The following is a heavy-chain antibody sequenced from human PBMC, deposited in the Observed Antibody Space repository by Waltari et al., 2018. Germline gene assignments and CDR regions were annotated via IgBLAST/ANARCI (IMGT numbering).Heavy chain of an antibody. Sequence: EVQLVESGGGLVQPGRSLRLSCTASGFTFGDYAMSWVRQAPGKGLEWVGVIRSKAYGGTTEYAASVKGRFTISRDDSKSIAYLQMNSLKTEDTAVYYCTRDRGGRYYYYYMDVWGKGTTVTVSS. CDR2: IRSKAYGGTT. CDR3: TRDRGGRYYYYYMDV. J-gene: IGHJ6*03. CDR1: GFTFGDYA. V-gene: IGHV3-49*04. D-gene: IGHD1-26*01.